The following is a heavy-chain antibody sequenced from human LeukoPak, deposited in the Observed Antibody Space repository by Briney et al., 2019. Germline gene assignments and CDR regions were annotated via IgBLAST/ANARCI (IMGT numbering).Heavy chain of an antibody. CDR1: GGSFSGYY. D-gene: IGHD1-1*01. J-gene: IGHJ4*02. V-gene: IGHV4-34*01. CDR3: ARGPGYLYY. Sequence: PSETLSLTCAVYGGSFSGYYWSWIRQPPGKGLEWIGEINHSGSTNYNPSLKSRVTISVDTSKNQFSLKLSSVTAADTAVYYCARGPGYLYYWGQGTLVTVSS. CDR2: INHSGST.